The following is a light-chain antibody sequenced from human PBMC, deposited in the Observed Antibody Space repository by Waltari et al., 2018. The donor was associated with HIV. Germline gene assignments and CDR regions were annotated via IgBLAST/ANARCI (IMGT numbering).Light chain of an antibody. V-gene: IGLV2-14*01. CDR3: SSYTTMSTLV. Sequence: QSALTQPASVSGSPGQSITISCTGTSSDVGGYNSVSWYQHHPGEAPRLMIYEVSNRPSGVSNRFSGSKSGNTASLTISGLQPEDEADYYCSSYTTMSTLVFGTGTKVTVL. J-gene: IGLJ1*01. CDR1: SSDVGGYNS. CDR2: EVS.